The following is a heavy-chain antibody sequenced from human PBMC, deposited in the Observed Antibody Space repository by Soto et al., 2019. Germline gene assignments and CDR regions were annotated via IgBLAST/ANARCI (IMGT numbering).Heavy chain of an antibody. J-gene: IGHJ6*02. D-gene: IGHD2-2*02. CDR1: GFIFSGSA. CDR3: SRGQGAAIGDYYYHGMDV. Sequence: EVQLVESGGGLVQPGGSLKRSCTASGFIFSGSAIHWVRQASGKGLEWVGRIRSRANNYATSSAASVKGRFFFSRDDSKNTAYLQMNTLKTEDTAVYYCSRGQGAAIGDYYYHGMDVWGQGNTVTVSS. CDR2: IRSRANNYAT. V-gene: IGHV3-73*02.